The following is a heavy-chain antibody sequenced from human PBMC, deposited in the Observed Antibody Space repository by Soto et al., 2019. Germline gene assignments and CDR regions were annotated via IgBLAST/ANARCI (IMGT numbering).Heavy chain of an antibody. J-gene: IGHJ4*02. CDR1: GGSFSGYY. Sequence: SETLSLTCAVYGGSFSGYYCSWIRQPPGRGLEWIGEINHSGSTNYNPSLKSRVTISVDTSKNQFSLKLSSVTAADTAVYYCARGYYAPLGDYWGQGTLVTVSS. CDR2: INHSGST. CDR3: ARGYYAPLGDY. V-gene: IGHV4-34*01. D-gene: IGHD3-16*01.